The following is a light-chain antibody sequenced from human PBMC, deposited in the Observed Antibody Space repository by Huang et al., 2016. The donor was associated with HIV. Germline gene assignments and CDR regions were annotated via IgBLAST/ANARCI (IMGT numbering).Light chain of an antibody. CDR3: QQHYSSPPT. V-gene: IGKV4-1*01. CDR2: WAS. J-gene: IGKJ2*01. CDR1: QSLLYNSNNKNY. Sequence: DIVMTQSPDSLAVSLGGRATINCKSSQSLLYNSNNKNYLAWYHQKPGQPPNLLIYWASSRKSGVPDRFSGSGSETDFTLTISSLQAEDVAVYYCQQHYSSPPTFGQGTKLEIK.